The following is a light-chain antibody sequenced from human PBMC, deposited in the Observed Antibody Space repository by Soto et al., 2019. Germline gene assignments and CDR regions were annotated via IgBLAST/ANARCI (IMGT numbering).Light chain of an antibody. Sequence: EIVMTQSPATLSVSLGERATLSCRASQSVRSSPAWYQQKPGQAPRLLIYDASTRAPGIPARFSGSGSGTELTLTISSLQSDDFAVYHCQQYNKWPPITFGQGTRLEIK. CDR3: QQYNKWPPIT. CDR1: QSVRSS. CDR2: DAS. V-gene: IGKV3-15*01. J-gene: IGKJ5*01.